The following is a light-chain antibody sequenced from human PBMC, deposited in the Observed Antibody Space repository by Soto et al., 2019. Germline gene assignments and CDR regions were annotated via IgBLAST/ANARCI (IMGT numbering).Light chain of an antibody. J-gene: IGLJ1*01. CDR2: DVN. V-gene: IGLV2-14*03. Sequence: QSALTQPASVSGSPGQSITISCTGTSSDVGGYNFVSWYQQHPGKVPKLMIFDVNRRTSGVSDRFSGSKSGNTASLTISGLQAEDEGDYCCCSYTSSSTHVFGSGTKVTVL. CDR1: SSDVGGYNF. CDR3: CSYTSSSTHV.